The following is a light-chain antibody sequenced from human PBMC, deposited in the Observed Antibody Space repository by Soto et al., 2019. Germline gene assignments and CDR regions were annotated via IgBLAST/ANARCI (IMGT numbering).Light chain of an antibody. V-gene: IGKV3-20*01. CDR1: HSVSSSY. CDR3: EQYGCSPWT. J-gene: IGKJ4*01. Sequence: EMVLTQSPGTLSLSPGERATLSCRASHSVSSSYLAWYQQKPGQAPRLLIYGASSMATGIPAAFSGSGSGTDITLTISRLEPEGVAVDYGEQYGCSPWTCGGG. CDR2: GAS.